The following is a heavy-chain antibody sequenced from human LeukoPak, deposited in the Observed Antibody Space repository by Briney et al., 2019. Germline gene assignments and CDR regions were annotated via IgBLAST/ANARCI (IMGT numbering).Heavy chain of an antibody. V-gene: IGHV3-30*02. D-gene: IGHD3-22*01. CDR1: GFTFSNYD. CDR2: IRYDGSNK. J-gene: IGHJ4*02. Sequence: GGSLRLSCAASGFTFSNYDMHWVRQAPGKGLEWVSSIRYDGSNKYYADSVKGRFTISRDKAKNTLYLQMDSLRAEDTAVYLCAGFDSSGYYFYYWGQGTLATVSS. CDR3: AGFDSSGYYFYY.